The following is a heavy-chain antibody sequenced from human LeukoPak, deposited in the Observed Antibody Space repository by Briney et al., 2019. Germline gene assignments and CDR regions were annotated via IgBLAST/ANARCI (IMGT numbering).Heavy chain of an antibody. CDR3: VRHGQGTNWFGFDY. CDR1: GYTFSTYW. J-gene: IGHJ4*02. D-gene: IGHD1-1*01. V-gene: IGHV5-51*01. Sequence: GESLKISCKGSGYTFSTYWIGWVRQMPGKGLEWMGIIYPADSNPRYSPSFQGQVTISSDKSISTAYLQWSSLKASDSAMYYCVRHGQGTNWFGFDYWGQGTLVTVSS. CDR2: IYPADSNP.